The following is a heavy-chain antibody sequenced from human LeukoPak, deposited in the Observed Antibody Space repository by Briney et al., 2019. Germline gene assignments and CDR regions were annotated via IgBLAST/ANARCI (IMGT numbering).Heavy chain of an antibody. V-gene: IGHV3-9*01. Sequence: TGRSLRLSCAASGFTFGDDAMHWVRHAPGKGLEWVSGISWNSGSRVYADSVKGRFTISRDNAKTSLNLQMNSLRAEDTALYYCAKLAAAGKHPFDYWGQGTLVTVSS. CDR2: ISWNSGSR. D-gene: IGHD6-13*01. J-gene: IGHJ4*02. CDR3: AKLAAAGKHPFDY. CDR1: GFTFGDDA.